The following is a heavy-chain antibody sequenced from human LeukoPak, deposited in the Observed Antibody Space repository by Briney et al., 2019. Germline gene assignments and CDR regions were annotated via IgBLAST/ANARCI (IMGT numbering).Heavy chain of an antibody. CDR3: ARDIKIAVAGSWDY. D-gene: IGHD6-19*01. Sequence: GGSLRLSCAASGFTFDDYGMSWVRQAPEKGLEWVSGINWNGGSIGYADSVKGRFTISRDNAKNSLYLQMNSLRAEDTALYYCARDIKIAVAGSWDYWGQGTLVTVSS. V-gene: IGHV3-20*04. J-gene: IGHJ4*02. CDR2: INWNGGSI. CDR1: GFTFDDYG.